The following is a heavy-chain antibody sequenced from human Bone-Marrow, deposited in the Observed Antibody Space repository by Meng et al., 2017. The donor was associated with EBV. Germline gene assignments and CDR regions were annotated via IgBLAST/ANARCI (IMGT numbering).Heavy chain of an antibody. Sequence: QVQLVQFGAELKKPGASVKVSCKASGYTFTYSTMNWVRQAPGQGLEWLGWINTNTGNPTYAQGFTGRFVFSLDTSVSTAYLQISSLKAEDTAVYYCARAHDSSGYYPLTWGQGTLVTVSS. CDR3: ARAHDSSGYYPLT. CDR1: GYTFTYST. J-gene: IGHJ5*02. V-gene: IGHV7-4-1*02. CDR2: INTNTGNP. D-gene: IGHD3-22*01.